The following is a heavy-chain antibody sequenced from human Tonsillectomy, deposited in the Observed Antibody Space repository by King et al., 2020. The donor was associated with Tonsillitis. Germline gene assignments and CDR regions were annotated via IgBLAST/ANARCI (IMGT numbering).Heavy chain of an antibody. J-gene: IGHJ5*02. Sequence: VQLQESGPGLVKPSQTLSLTCTVSGGSISGGAYYWSWIRQHPGKGLEWIGYIYNSEKTYYNPSLKSRLTISLDTSKNQFSLRLSSATAADTAVYYCARYEGGVFDPWGQGTLVTVSS. CDR1: GGSISGGAYY. V-gene: IGHV4-31*03. CDR2: IYNSEKT. D-gene: IGHD2-15*01. CDR3: ARYEGGVFDP.